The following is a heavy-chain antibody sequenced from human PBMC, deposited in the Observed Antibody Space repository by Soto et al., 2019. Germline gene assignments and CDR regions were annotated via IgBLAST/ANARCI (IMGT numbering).Heavy chain of an antibody. J-gene: IGHJ6*03. V-gene: IGHV2-26*01. CDR1: GFSLSNARMG. CDR2: IFSNDEK. Sequence: SGPTLVNPTETLTLTCTVSGFSLSNARMGVSWIRQPPGKALEWLAHIFSNDEKSYSTSLKSRLTISKDTSKSQVVLTMTNMDPVDTATYYCARIGQQWLVDYYYYMDVWGKGTTVTVSS. D-gene: IGHD6-19*01. CDR3: ARIGQQWLVDYYYYMDV.